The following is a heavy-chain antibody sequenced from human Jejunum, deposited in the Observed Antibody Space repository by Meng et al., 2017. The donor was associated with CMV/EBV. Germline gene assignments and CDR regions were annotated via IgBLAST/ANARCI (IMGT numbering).Heavy chain of an antibody. J-gene: IGHJ4*02. CDR1: GFSPSTSGEG. Sequence: QSPLKESGHTRGNPTQTLTLTCSFSGFSPSTSGEGVGWIRQPPGKALEWLALIYRGDDKRYSPSLNSRLTIAKDTSKNEVVLTLTNMGPIDTGTYYCAHFVGGYYPSRPDYWGQGTLVTVSS. CDR2: IYRGDDK. V-gene: IGHV2-5*02. CDR3: AHFVGGYYPSRPDY. D-gene: IGHD1-26*01.